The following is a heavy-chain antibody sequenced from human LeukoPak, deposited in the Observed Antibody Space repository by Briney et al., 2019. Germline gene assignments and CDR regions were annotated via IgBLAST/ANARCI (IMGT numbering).Heavy chain of an antibody. CDR2: IWYDGRSE. V-gene: IGHV3-30*02. D-gene: IGHD1-1*01. Sequence: GGSLRLSCAASGFMFRDCGMHWVRQAPGKGLEWVSFIWYDGRSEHYADSVQGRFSVSRDNSDNTLYLHMTNLRPDDTAVYYCAKDPGATAWEYYMDVWGTGNTVTVSS. CDR3: AKDPGATAWEYYMDV. CDR1: GFMFRDCG. J-gene: IGHJ6*03.